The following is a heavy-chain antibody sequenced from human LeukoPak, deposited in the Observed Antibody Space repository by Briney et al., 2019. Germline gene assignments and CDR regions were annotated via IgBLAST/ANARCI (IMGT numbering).Heavy chain of an antibody. CDR1: GVSVSDGRCY. CDR2: KYYSGSA. CDR3: ASHCSGGSCYEGYNWFDP. D-gene: IGHD2-15*01. Sequence: SETLSLTCNVSGVSVSDGRCYWTWIRQHPGKGLEWIGYKYYSGSAKYNPSLKSRLTISIDTSKNQFSLQLSSVTAADTAVYYCASHCSGGSCYEGYNWFDPWGQGTLVTVSS. V-gene: IGHV4-31*03. J-gene: IGHJ5*02.